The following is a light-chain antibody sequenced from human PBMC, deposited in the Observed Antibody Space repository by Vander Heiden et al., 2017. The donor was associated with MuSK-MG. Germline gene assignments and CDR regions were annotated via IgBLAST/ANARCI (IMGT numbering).Light chain of an antibody. CDR3: QQSYSTPWT. CDR2: AAS. Sequence: SEMTQSQSSLSASVVDRVTITCRASQSISSYLNWYQQKPGKAPKLLIYAASSLQSGVPSRFSGSGSGTDFTLTISSLQPEDFATYYCQQSYSTPWTFGQGTKVEIK. V-gene: IGKV1-39*01. J-gene: IGKJ1*01. CDR1: QSISSY.